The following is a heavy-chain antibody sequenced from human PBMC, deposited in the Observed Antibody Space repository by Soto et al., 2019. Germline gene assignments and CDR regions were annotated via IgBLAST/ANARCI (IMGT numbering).Heavy chain of an antibody. V-gene: IGHV4-59*11. Sequence: SQTLSIDSRISGGGISGQNWKGIRQPPGKGLEWIGYIFYSGTIHYNPSLESRVTLSVDTSKNQLSLNLHSVTAADTAVYYCARGGGLAIFGGGWFDPWGQGIQVTVSS. CDR1: GGGISGQN. D-gene: IGHD3-3*01. CDR3: ARGGGLAIFGGGWFDP. CDR2: IFYSGTI. J-gene: IGHJ5*02.